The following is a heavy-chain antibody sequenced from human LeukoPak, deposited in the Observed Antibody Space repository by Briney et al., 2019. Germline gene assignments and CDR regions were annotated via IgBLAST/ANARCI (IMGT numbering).Heavy chain of an antibody. V-gene: IGHV3-48*02. J-gene: IGHJ4*02. CDR1: RFTFSSYS. CDR2: ISSSSSTI. Sequence: GGSLRLSWAASRFTFSSYSMKWVRQAPGKGREWVSYISSSSSTIYYADSLKGRFTISRDNAKDSLHLQMSSLRDEDTAVYYCAREAADTDCRRQATLATDCS. CDR3: AREAADTDC. D-gene: IGHD6-13*01.